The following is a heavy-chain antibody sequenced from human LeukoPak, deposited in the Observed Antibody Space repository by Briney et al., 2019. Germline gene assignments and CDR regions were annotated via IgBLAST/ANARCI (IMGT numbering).Heavy chain of an antibody. CDR1: GFTFSDYA. J-gene: IGHJ5*02. D-gene: IGHD6-13*01. Sequence: PGGSLRLSCAASGFTFSDYAMGWVRQAPGKGLEWVSIISGGGGTTFYADSVRGRFSISRDNSKNALYLQMSSLRAEDTAIYYCARGRMSAAGAGSWFDPWGQGTLVTVSS. V-gene: IGHV3-23*01. CDR2: ISGGGGTT. CDR3: ARGRMSAAGAGSWFDP.